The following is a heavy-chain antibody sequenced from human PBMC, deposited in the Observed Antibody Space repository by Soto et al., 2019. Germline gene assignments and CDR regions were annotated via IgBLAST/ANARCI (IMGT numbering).Heavy chain of an antibody. CDR2: IIPIFGTA. V-gene: IGHV1-69*13. CDR3: ARDRGIYCSSTSCRGGMDV. D-gene: IGHD2-2*01. Sequence: SVKVSCKASGGTFSSYAISWVRQAPGQGLEWMGGIIPIFGTANYAQKFQGRVTITADESTSTAYMELSSLRSEDTAVYYCARDRGIYCSSTSCRGGMDVWGQGTTVTVSS. J-gene: IGHJ6*02. CDR1: GGTFSSYA.